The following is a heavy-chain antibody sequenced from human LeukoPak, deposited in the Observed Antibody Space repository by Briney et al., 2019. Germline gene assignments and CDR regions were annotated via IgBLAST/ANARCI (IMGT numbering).Heavy chain of an antibody. CDR1: GFTFSKYW. J-gene: IGHJ4*02. Sequence: GGSLRLSCAASGFTFSKYWMLWVRQAPGKGLESASRINTDGTVTTYADSVKGRFTVSRDNADNAMFLQMNSVRDEDTAVYYCATKQWLAPPPDSWGQGTPVTVSS. D-gene: IGHD6-19*01. CDR2: INTDGTVT. V-gene: IGHV3-74*01. CDR3: ATKQWLAPPPDS.